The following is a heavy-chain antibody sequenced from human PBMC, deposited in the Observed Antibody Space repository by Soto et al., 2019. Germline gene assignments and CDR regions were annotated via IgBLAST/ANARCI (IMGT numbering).Heavy chain of an antibody. Sequence: EVQLLESGGGLAQPGGSLRLSCVASGFTFSSYAMTWVRQAPRQGLEWVSVSSGSGGSTYYADSVKGRFTISRDNSKNTLYLQMNSLRAEDTAVYYCARDDSRAYYYDAFDIWGQGTMVTVSS. V-gene: IGHV3-23*01. D-gene: IGHD3-22*01. CDR1: GFTFSSYA. CDR3: ARDDSRAYYYDAFDI. J-gene: IGHJ3*02. CDR2: SSGSGGST.